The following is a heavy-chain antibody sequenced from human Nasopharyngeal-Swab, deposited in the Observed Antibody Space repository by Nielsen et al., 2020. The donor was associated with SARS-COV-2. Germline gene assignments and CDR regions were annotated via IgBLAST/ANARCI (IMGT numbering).Heavy chain of an antibody. CDR1: GGSISSGSYY. J-gene: IGHJ5*02. V-gene: IGHV4-61*02. CDR3: ARDYGLRYFDWLRGGFDP. CDR2: IYTSGST. D-gene: IGHD3-9*01. Sequence: SETLSLTRTVSGGSISSGSYYWSWIRQPAGKGLEWIGRIYTSGSTNYNPSLKSRVTISVDTSKNQFSLKLSSVTAADTAVYYCARDYGLRYFDWLRGGFDPWGQGTLVTVSS.